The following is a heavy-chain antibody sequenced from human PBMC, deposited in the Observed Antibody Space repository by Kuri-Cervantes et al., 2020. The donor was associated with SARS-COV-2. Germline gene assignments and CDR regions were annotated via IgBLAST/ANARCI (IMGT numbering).Heavy chain of an antibody. D-gene: IGHD2-15*01. CDR2: INPNSGGT. J-gene: IGHJ3*02. CDR3: ATVRYGSGGSCQYAFDI. V-gene: IGHV1-2*02. CDR1: GYTFTGYY. Sequence: ASVKVSCKASGYTFTGYYMYWVRQAPGQGLEWMGWINPNSGGTNYAQEFQGRVTMTRDTSISTAYMELSSLRSEDTAVYYCATVRYGSGGSCQYAFDIWGQGTMVTVSS.